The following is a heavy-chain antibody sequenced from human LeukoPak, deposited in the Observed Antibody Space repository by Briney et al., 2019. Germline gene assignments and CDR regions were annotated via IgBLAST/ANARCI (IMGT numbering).Heavy chain of an antibody. CDR1: GFTFSDYY. CDR3: ARDSDPTVTTSGY. Sequence: GGSLRLSCAASGFTFSDYYMSWIRQAPGKGLEWVSYISSSGSTIYYADSVKGRFTISRDNAKNSPYLQMNSLRAEDTAVYYCARDSDPTVTTSGYWGQGTLVTVSS. CDR2: ISSSGSTI. D-gene: IGHD4-17*01. J-gene: IGHJ4*02. V-gene: IGHV3-11*04.